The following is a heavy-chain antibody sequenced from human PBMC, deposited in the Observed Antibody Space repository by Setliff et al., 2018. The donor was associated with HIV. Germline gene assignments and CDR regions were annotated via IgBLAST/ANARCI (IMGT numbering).Heavy chain of an antibody. CDR1: GYTFTTYD. Sequence: ASVKVSCKASGYTFTTYDITWVRQAPGQGLEWLGWISPYNGHTNFAQKFQGRVTFTADESTSTAYMELSSLSSEDTAVYYCARDQTGVAAAAFGGGSAWSDEGFDIWGQGTMVTVSS. CDR2: ISPYNGHT. D-gene: IGHD6-13*01. CDR3: ARDQTGVAAAAFGGGSAWSDEGFDI. J-gene: IGHJ3*02. V-gene: IGHV1-18*01.